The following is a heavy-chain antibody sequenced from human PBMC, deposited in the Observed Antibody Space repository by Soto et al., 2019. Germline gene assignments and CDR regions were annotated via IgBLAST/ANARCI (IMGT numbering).Heavy chain of an antibody. D-gene: IGHD6-13*01. Sequence: EPLSLPCTVVGGSISSGSCYWILIRQPPGKVLEWIGYIYYSGSTNYNPSLKSRVTISVGTSKNQFSLKLSSVTAADTAVYYCARGQTGYSSSWAIDYWGQGTLVTVYS. CDR1: GGSISSGSCY. CDR3: ARGQTGYSSSWAIDY. CDR2: IYYSGST. V-gene: IGHV4-61*01. J-gene: IGHJ4*02.